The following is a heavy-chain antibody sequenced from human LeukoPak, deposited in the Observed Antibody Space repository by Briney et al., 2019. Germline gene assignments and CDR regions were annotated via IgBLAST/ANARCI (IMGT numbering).Heavy chain of an antibody. CDR3: ARVLTVTNAPIDY. CDR1: GFTFSSYW. CDR2: IKQDGSEK. D-gene: IGHD4-17*01. V-gene: IGHV3-7*01. Sequence: PGGSLRLSCAASGFTFSSYWMSWVRQAPGTGLELVANIKQDGSEKYYVDSVKGRFTISRDNAKNSLYLQMNSLRAEDTAVYYCARVLTVTNAPIDYWGQGTLVTVSS. J-gene: IGHJ4*02.